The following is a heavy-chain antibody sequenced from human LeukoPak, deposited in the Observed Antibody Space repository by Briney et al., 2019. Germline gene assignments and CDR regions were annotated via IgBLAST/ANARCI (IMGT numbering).Heavy chain of an antibody. CDR1: GGSFSGYY. V-gene: IGHV4-34*01. J-gene: IGHJ6*03. D-gene: IGHD2-2*01. CDR2: INHSGST. CDR3: AREGIVVVPAAMGSGYYYYMDV. Sequence: SETLSLTCAVYGGSFSGYYWSWIRQPPGKGLEWIGEINHSGSTNYNPSLKSRVTISVDTSKNQFSLKLSSVTAADTAVYYCAREGIVVVPAAMGSGYYYYMDVWGKGTTVTVSS.